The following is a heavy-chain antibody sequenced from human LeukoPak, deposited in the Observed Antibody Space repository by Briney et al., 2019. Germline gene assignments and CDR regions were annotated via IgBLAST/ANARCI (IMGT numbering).Heavy chain of an antibody. CDR3: ARDRLPNCSGGSCYAEFYYYYYGMDV. CDR2: ISYDGSNK. Sequence: GRSLRLSCGASGFTFSTYGMHWVRQTPGKGLEWVAVISYDGSNKYYADSVKGRFTISRDNSKNTLYLQMNSLRAEDTAVYYCARDRLPNCSGGSCYAEFYYYYYGMDVWGQGTTVTVSS. D-gene: IGHD2-15*01. V-gene: IGHV3-30*03. CDR1: GFTFSTYG. J-gene: IGHJ6*02.